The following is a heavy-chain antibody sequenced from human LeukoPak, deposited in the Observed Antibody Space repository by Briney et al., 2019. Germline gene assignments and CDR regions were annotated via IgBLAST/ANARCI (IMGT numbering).Heavy chain of an antibody. Sequence: GSSVKVSCKASGGTFSSYAISWVRQAPGQGLEWMGGIIPIFGTANYAQKFQGRVTITADKSTSTAHMELSSLRSEDTAVYYCAREDYGDRLFGYWGQGTLVTVSS. CDR1: GGTFSSYA. V-gene: IGHV1-69*06. CDR2: IIPIFGTA. J-gene: IGHJ4*02. CDR3: AREDYGDRLFGY. D-gene: IGHD4-17*01.